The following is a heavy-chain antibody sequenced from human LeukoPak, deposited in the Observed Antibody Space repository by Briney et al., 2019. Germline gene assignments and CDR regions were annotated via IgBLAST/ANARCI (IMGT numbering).Heavy chain of an antibody. CDR2: ISATGSST. J-gene: IGHJ6*02. CDR1: GFTFSSYA. CDR3: AKDALVYCSGDSCYGMDV. V-gene: IGHV3-23*01. D-gene: IGHD2-15*01. Sequence: PGGSLRLSCAASGFTFSSYAMNWVRQVPGRGREWVSAISATGSSTYYADSVKGRFTISRDNSKNTVYLQMKSLRAEDTAVYYCAKDALVYCSGDSCYGMDVWGQGTTVTVSS.